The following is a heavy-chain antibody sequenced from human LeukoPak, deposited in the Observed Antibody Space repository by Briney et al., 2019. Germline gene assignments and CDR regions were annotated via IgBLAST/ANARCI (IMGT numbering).Heavy chain of an antibody. CDR3: AKDPFYYGTGGPT. D-gene: IGHD3-10*01. CDR2: IGHTLGST. J-gene: IGHJ4*02. Sequence: GGSLRLSCAPSGFTVSDYAMSWVRQAPGKGLEWVSSIGHTLGSTYYTESVKGRFIISRDSSKNTIFLRMNSLRADDTAVYCCAKDPFYYGTGGPTWGQGTLVTVSS. CDR1: GFTVSDYA. V-gene: IGHV3-23*01.